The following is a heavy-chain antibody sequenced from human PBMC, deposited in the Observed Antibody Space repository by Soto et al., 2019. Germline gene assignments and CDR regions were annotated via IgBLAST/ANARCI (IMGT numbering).Heavy chain of an antibody. CDR2: ISPYNGNT. V-gene: IGHV1-18*01. D-gene: IGHD1-1*01. CDR3: VRGSSVHFGHLGNWFDP. Sequence: QVQLVQSGAEWKTPGASVKVSCKASDYIFISYGISWVRQAPGQGLEWMGWISPYNGNTNYAQKFQGRVNMTTDTSTTTAYMELRSLRSDDTAVYFCVRGSSVHFGHLGNWFDPWGQGTLVTVSS. J-gene: IGHJ5*02. CDR1: DYIFISYG.